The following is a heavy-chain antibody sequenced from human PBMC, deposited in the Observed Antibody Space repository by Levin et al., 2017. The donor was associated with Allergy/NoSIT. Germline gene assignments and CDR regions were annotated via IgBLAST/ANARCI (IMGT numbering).Heavy chain of an antibody. Sequence: SLKISCAASGFTFDDYAMHWVRQAPGKGLEWVSGISWNSGSIGYADSVKGRFTISRDNAKNSLYLQMNSLRAEDTALYYCAKDIGGDYGDEYFQHWGQGTLVTVSS. CDR1: GFTFDDYA. V-gene: IGHV3-9*01. J-gene: IGHJ1*01. D-gene: IGHD4-17*01. CDR3: AKDIGGDYGDEYFQH. CDR2: ISWNSGSI.